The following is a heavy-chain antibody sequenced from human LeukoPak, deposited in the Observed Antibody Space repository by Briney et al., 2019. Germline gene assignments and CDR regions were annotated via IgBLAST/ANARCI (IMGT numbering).Heavy chain of an antibody. D-gene: IGHD1-26*01. CDR1: GFTFDDYG. V-gene: IGHV3-20*04. Sequence: GGSLRLSCAASGFTFDDYGMSWVRQAPGKGLEWVSGINWNGDSTGYADSVKGRFTISRDNAKNSLYLQMNSLRAEDTALYYCARGAWGSGSYRFDYWGQGTLVTVSS. CDR2: INWNGDST. CDR3: ARGAWGSGSYRFDY. J-gene: IGHJ4*02.